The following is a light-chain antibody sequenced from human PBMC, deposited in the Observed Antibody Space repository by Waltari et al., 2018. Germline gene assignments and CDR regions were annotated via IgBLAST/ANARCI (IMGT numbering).Light chain of an antibody. CDR1: SLRSYY. V-gene: IGLV3-19*01. CDR3: NSRDSSGNHLV. J-gene: IGLJ1*01. Sequence: SSELTQDPAVSVALGQTVRITCQGDSLRSYYASWYQQKPGQAPVFVIYGKNNRPSVIPDRFSGSSSGDTVTLTITGAQAEDEADYYCNSRDSSGNHLVFGPGTKVTVL. CDR2: GKN.